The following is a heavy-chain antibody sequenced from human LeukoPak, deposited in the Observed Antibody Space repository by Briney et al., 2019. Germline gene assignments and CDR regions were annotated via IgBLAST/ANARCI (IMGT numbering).Heavy chain of an antibody. D-gene: IGHD4-23*01. CDR3: ARRLGLRWDLQAFDI. J-gene: IGHJ3*02. V-gene: IGHV1-8*03. CDR2: MNPNSGNT. Sequence: ASVKVSCKASGYTFTGYYMHWVRQAPGQGLEWMGWMNPNSGNTGYAQKLQGRVTITRNNSISTVYMELSSLRSEDTAVYYCARRLGLRWDLQAFDIWGQGTMVTVPS. CDR1: GYTFTGYY.